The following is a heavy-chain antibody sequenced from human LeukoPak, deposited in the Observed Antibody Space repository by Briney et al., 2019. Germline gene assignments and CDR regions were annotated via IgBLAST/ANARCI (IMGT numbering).Heavy chain of an antibody. V-gene: IGHV4-59*01. J-gene: IGHJ4*02. CDR3: AREGELGNYFDY. CDR2: IYYSGST. D-gene: IGHD7-27*01. CDR1: GGSISSYY. Sequence: PSETLSLTCTVSGGSISSYYLSWIRQPPGKGLEWIGYIYYSGSTNYNPSLKSRVTISVDTSKNQFSLKLSSVTAADTAVYYCAREGELGNYFDYWGQGTLVTVSS.